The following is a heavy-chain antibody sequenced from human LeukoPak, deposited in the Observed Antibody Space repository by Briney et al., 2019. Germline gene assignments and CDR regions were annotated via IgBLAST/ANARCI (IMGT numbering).Heavy chain of an antibody. CDR3: ARTKSRYGGNSNFDY. CDR2: IYYSGST. V-gene: IGHV4-59*01. Sequence: KPSETLSLTCTVSGGSISSYYWSWIRQPPGKGLEWIGYIYYSGSTNYNPSLKSRVTIPVDTSKNQFSLKLSSVTAADTAVYYCARTKSRYGGNSNFDYWGQGTLVTVSS. D-gene: IGHD4-23*01. J-gene: IGHJ4*02. CDR1: GGSISSYY.